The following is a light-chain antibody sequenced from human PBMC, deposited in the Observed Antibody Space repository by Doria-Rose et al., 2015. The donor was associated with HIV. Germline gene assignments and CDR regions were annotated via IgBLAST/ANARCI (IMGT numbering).Light chain of an antibody. CDR3: QQYGTSRGT. J-gene: IGKJ5*01. CDR2: DAS. V-gene: IGKV3-20*01. CDR1: QRVKSSY. Sequence: EIVLTQSPGTLSLSPGERATLSCGASQRVKSSYLAWYQQKPGQAPRLLIYDASTSATGIPDRFSGSGSGTDFTLTISRLEPEDVAVYYCQQYGTSRGTFGQGTRLEIK.